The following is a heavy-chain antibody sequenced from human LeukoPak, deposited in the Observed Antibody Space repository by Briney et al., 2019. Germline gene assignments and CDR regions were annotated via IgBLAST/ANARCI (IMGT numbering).Heavy chain of an antibody. CDR3: ARRWLGDPYGMDV. CDR1: GFIFSNFA. V-gene: IGHV3-23*01. D-gene: IGHD3-10*01. J-gene: IGHJ6*02. CDR2: IGGVSESF. Sequence: GGSLRLSCAASGFIFSNFAMTWVRQAPGKGLEWVSIIGGVSESFYYADSVKGRFTVSRDNSKDTLYLQINNLRDEDTAVYYCARRWLGDPYGMDVWGQGTTVSVSS.